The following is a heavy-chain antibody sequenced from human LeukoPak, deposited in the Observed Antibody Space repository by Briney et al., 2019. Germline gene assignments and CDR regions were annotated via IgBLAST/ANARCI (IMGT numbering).Heavy chain of an antibody. D-gene: IGHD1-26*01. CDR2: IRYDGSNK. J-gene: IGHJ4*02. CDR3: AKQSRRELLYGY. CDR1: GFTFSSYG. Sequence: RGSLRLSCAASGFTFSSYGMHWVRQAPGKGLEWVAFIRYDGSNKYYADSVKGRFTISRDNSKNTLYLQMNSLRAEDTAVYYCAKQSRRELLYGYWGQGTLVTVPS. V-gene: IGHV3-30*02.